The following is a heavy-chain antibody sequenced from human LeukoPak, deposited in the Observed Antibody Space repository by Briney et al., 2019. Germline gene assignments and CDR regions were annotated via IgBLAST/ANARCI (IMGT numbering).Heavy chain of an antibody. CDR2: IHPDSSDK. CDR1: GFTFRHSW. D-gene: IGHD3-22*01. CDR3: ASGCSEYDSSGYCFEH. V-gene: IGHV3-7*01. J-gene: IGHJ4*02. Sequence: QPGGSLRLSCEASGFTFRHSWLSWIRQTPGKGLEWVANIHPDSSDKFYVDSMEGRFTISRDNSKNTLSLQMNSLRAEDTAVYYCASGCSEYDSSGYCFEHWGQGILVTVSS.